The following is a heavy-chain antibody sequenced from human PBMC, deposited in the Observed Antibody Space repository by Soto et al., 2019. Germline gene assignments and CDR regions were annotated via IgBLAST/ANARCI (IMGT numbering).Heavy chain of an antibody. J-gene: IGHJ6*03. Sequence: SETLSLTCTVSGGSISSYYWSWIRQPPGKGLEWIGYIYYSGSTNYNPSLKSRVTISVDTSKNQFSLKLSSVTAADTAVYYCASGAPPPLSDRPSYYYYMDVWGKGTTVTVSS. CDR1: GGSISSYY. D-gene: IGHD6-6*01. CDR3: ASGAPPPLSDRPSYYYYMDV. V-gene: IGHV4-59*01. CDR2: IYYSGST.